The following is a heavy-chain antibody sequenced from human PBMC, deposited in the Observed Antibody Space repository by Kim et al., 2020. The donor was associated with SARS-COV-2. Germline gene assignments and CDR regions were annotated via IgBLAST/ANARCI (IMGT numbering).Heavy chain of an antibody. D-gene: IGHD6-13*01. Sequence: ASVKVSCKASGYTFTGYYMHWVRQAPGQGLEWMGWINPNSGGTNYAQKFQGRVTMTRDTSISTAYMELSRLRSDDTAVYYCARELGWRVSSSWKPFAFDIWGQGTMVTVSS. CDR2: INPNSGGT. V-gene: IGHV1-2*02. J-gene: IGHJ3*02. CDR1: GYTFTGYY. CDR3: ARELGWRVSSSWKPFAFDI.